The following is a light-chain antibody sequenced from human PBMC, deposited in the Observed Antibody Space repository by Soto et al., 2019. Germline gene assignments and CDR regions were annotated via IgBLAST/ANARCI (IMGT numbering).Light chain of an antibody. V-gene: IGLV4-69*01. Sequence: QPVLTQSPSASASLGASVKLTCTLSSGHSSYAIAWHQQHPEKGPRYLMKLYSDGSHNKGDGIPDRFSGSSSGAERYLTISSLQSEDEADYYCQTWGTALRVFGGGTKLTVL. CDR3: QTWGTALRV. CDR1: SGHSSYA. J-gene: IGLJ3*02. CDR2: LYSDGSH.